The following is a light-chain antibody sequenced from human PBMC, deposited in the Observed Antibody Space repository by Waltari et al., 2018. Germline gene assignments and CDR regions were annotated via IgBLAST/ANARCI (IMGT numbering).Light chain of an antibody. CDR2: GNN. CDR3: QSYDRSLSVV. CDR1: GSNIGAGYY. V-gene: IGLV1-40*01. J-gene: IGLJ2*01. Sequence: QSALTQPPSVSGAPGQRVTISCTGSGSNIGAGYYVHWYQQFPETAPKLILYGNNSRPAGVPDRFSASKTGTSASLAITGLQDEDEADYYCQSYDRSLSVVFGGGTKLTVL.